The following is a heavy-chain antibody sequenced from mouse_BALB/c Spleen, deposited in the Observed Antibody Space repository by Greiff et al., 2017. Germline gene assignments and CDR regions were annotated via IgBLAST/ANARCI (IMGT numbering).Heavy chain of an antibody. V-gene: IGHV1-67*01. CDR1: GYTFTDYA. Sequence: QVQLQQSGPELVRPGVSVKISCKGSGYTFTDYAMHWVKQSHAKSLEWIGVISTYYGNTNYNQKFKGKATMTVDKSSSTAYMELARLTSEDSAIYYCARVMITTPEFAYWGQGTLVTVSA. CDR2: ISTYYGNT. D-gene: IGHD2-4*01. CDR3: ARVMITTPEFAY. J-gene: IGHJ3*01.